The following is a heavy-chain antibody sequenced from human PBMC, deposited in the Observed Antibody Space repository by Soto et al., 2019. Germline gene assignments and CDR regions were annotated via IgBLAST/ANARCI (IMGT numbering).Heavy chain of an antibody. D-gene: IGHD3-10*01. CDR1: GFTLSSYR. CDR3: GRVARGAWGVFDC. J-gene: IGHJ4*02. Sequence: EVQLVESGGGLVQPGGSLRLSCAASGFTLSSYRMHWVRQAPGKELVWVSRINYDGTTTSYADSVKGRFTISRDNAKNTLYLQMNSLTAEDTAVYYCGRVARGAWGVFDCWGQGTLVTVSS. V-gene: IGHV3-74*01. CDR2: INYDGTTT.